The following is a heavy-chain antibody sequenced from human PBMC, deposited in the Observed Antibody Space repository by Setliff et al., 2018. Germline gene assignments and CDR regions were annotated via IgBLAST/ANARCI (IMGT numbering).Heavy chain of an antibody. CDR2: INSGGTKI. V-gene: IGHV3-48*03. J-gene: IGHJ5*01. CDR3: ARSPGWIPWFDS. Sequence: GGSLRLSCAASGFFFRSYEMNWVRQTPGKGLEWVSYINSGGTKIYYADSVEGRFTISRDNGKNSLFLQMNSVRAEETAVYFCARSPGWIPWFDSWGQGTLVTVSS. D-gene: IGHD5-18*01. CDR1: GFFFRSYE.